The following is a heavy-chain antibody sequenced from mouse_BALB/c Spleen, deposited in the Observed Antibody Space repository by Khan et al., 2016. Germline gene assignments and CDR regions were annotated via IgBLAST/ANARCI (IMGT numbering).Heavy chain of an antibody. CDR1: GYTFTSYW. D-gene: IGHD1-1*01. V-gene: IGHV1S41*01. Sequence: DLVKPGASVKLSCKASGYTFTSYWINWIKQRPGQGLEWIGRIAPGSGGTYYNEMLKGKATLTVDTSSSTAYIQLSSLSSEDSAVXFCAREGTVPLMDYWCQGTSVTVSS. J-gene: IGHJ4*01. CDR3: AREGTVPLMDY. CDR2: IAPGSGGT.